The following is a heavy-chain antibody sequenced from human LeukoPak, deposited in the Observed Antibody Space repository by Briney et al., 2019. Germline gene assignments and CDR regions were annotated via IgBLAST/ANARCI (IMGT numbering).Heavy chain of an antibody. V-gene: IGHV4-34*01. CDR3: ARTVYYFDY. CDR2: INHSGST. J-gene: IGHJ4*02. Sequence: SETLSLTCAVYGGSFSGYYWGWIRQPPGKGLEWIGEINHSGSTNYNPSLKSRVTISVDTSKNQFSLKLSSVTAADTAVYYCARTVYYFDYWGQGTLVTVSS. CDR1: GGSFSGYY.